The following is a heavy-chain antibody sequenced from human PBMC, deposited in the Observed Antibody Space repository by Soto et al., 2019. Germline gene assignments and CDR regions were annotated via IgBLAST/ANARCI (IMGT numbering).Heavy chain of an antibody. J-gene: IGHJ6*03. CDR1: GFTFGSYV. V-gene: IGHV3-23*01. D-gene: IGHD2-15*01. CDR2: ISGSSGGI. CDR3: VKYGSYCNGPTCYYFYYVDV. Sequence: EVQLLESGGGLVQPGGSLGLSCAASGFTFGSYVMTWVRQAPGKGLEWVSSISGSSGGIYYADSVRGRFTVSRDNSKNMLYLQMSSLRAEDSAVYHCVKYGSYCNGPTCYYFYYVDVWGNGTAVTVSS.